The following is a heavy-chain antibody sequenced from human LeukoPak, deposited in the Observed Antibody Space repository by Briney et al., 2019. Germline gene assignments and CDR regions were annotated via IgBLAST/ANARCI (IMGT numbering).Heavy chain of an antibody. V-gene: IGHV3-30*02. CDR2: IRYDGSNK. J-gene: IGHJ4*02. D-gene: IGHD3-9*01. Sequence: PGGSLRLSCAASGFTFSDYYMSWIRQAPGKGLEWVAFIRYDGSNKYYADSVKGRFTISRDDSKNTLYLQMNSLRAEDTAAYYCAKGYYFDILSGYSSLDSWGRGTLVTVSS. CDR1: GFTFSDYY. CDR3: AKGYYFDILSGYSSLDS.